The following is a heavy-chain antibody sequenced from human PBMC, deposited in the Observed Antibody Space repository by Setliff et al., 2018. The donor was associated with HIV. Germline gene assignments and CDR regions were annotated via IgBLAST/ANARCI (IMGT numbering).Heavy chain of an antibody. J-gene: IGHJ6*02. V-gene: IGHV1-69*10. D-gene: IGHD2-2*01. CDR3: ARGGVCTSTSCGGNYYYGMDV. CDR2: IIPILGMS. Sequence: SVKVSCKASGGTFSSYAISWVRQAPGQGLEWMGGIIPILGMSIYAQKFQGRVTITAYESTSTAYMELSSLRSDDTAVYYCARGGVCTSTSCGGNYYYGMDVWGQGTTVTVSS. CDR1: GGTFSSYA.